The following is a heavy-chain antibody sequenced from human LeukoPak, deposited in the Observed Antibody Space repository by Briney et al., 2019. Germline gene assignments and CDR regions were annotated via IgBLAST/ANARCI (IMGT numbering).Heavy chain of an antibody. Sequence: SETLSLTCTLSGGSISSSSYYWGWIRQPPGKGLEWIGSIYYSGSTYYNPSLKSRVTISVDTSKNQFSLKLSSVTAADTAVYYCARYSSSSLIDYWGQGTLVTVSS. D-gene: IGHD6-6*01. CDR1: GGSISSSSYY. CDR2: IYYSGST. V-gene: IGHV4-39*01. CDR3: ARYSSSSLIDY. J-gene: IGHJ4*02.